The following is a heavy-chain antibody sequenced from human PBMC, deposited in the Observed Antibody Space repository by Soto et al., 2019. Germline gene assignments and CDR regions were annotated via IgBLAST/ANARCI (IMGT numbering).Heavy chain of an antibody. CDR1: GGTFSSYA. CDR2: IIPIFGTA. J-gene: IGHJ4*02. D-gene: IGHD5-12*01. Sequence: ASVKVSCKASGGTFSSYAISWVRQAPGQGLEWMGGIIPIFGTANYAQKFQGRVTITADESTSTAYMELSSLRSEDTVVYYCAGKRGYSGYDLWYWGQGTLVTVSS. CDR3: AGKRGYSGYDLWY. V-gene: IGHV1-69*13.